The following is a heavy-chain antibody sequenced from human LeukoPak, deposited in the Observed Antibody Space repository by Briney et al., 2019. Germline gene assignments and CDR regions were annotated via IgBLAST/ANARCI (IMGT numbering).Heavy chain of an antibody. J-gene: IGHJ4*02. CDR3: ARDFDMGITPGDDFDF. CDR2: IKEDGTYT. Sequence: GGSLRLSCAASGSSFSKYWMHWVRHTPGEGLVWVARIKEDGTYTRYADSVKGRFTISRDNARNTVFLQMNSLRAEDTAVYYCARDFDMGITPGDDFDFWGQGTLVTVSS. D-gene: IGHD3-9*01. V-gene: IGHV3-74*01. CDR1: GSSFSKYW.